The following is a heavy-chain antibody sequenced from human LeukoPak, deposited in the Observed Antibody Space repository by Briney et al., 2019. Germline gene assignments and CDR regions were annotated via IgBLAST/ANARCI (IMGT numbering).Heavy chain of an antibody. CDR3: TKRSGVYSDNSGFFDY. D-gene: IGHD1-26*01. CDR1: GFTFSNYA. Sequence: GGSLRLSCAASGFTFSNYAMNWVRQAPGKGLEWVSGISGGGASRDYADSVKGRFTISRDNSKNTVLLQMDSLRAEDTAIYYCTKRSGVYSDNSGFFDYWGQGSLVTVSS. V-gene: IGHV3-23*01. CDR2: ISGGGASR. J-gene: IGHJ4*02.